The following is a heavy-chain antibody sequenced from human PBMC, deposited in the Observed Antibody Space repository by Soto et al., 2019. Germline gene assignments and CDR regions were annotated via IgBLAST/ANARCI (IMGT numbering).Heavy chain of an antibody. CDR3: ARDERGYSSTWSWFDP. J-gene: IGHJ5*02. D-gene: IGHD6-13*01. V-gene: IGHV1-18*01. CDR1: GYTFTSYG. CDR2: ISAYNGNT. Sequence: GASVKVSCKASGYTFTSYGISWVRQAPGQGLEWMGWISAYNGNTNYAQKLQGRVTMTTDTSTSTAYMELRSLRSDDTAVYYCARDERGYSSTWSWFDPWGQGTLVTVAS.